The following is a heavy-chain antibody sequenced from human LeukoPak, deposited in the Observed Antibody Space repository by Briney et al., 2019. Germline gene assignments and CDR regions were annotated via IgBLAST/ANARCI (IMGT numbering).Heavy chain of an antibody. Sequence: PRRTLRLSCAASGFTFSDYYMSWIREAPGQRLEGVSYISSSGSTIYYADSVKGRFTISRDNAKNSLYLQMNSLRAEDTAVYYCARGEDKYYDILIGYYIGNYWGQGTLVTVSS. J-gene: IGHJ4*02. CDR2: ISSSGSTI. D-gene: IGHD3-9*01. V-gene: IGHV3-11*01. CDR3: ARGEDKYYDILIGYYIGNY. CDR1: GFTFSDYY.